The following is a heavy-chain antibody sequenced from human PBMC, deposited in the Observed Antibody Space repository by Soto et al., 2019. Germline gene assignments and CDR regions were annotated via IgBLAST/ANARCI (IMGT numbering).Heavy chain of an antibody. D-gene: IGHD5-12*01. CDR3: ARSPYSGYANFDY. Sequence: GGSLRLSCAASGFNFSSHWMTWVRQPPGKGLEWVANINQDGGEEYYVDSVKGRFTISRDNAKNSLYLQMNTLRAEDTAVYYCARSPYSGYANFDYWGQGTQVTVSS. J-gene: IGHJ4*02. V-gene: IGHV3-7*03. CDR2: INQDGGEE. CDR1: GFNFSSHW.